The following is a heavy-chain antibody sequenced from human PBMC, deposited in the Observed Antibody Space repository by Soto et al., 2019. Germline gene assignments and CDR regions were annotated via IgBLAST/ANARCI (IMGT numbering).Heavy chain of an antibody. D-gene: IGHD3-3*01. Sequence: PGESLKISCQGSGYSFTSYWIGWVRQMPGKGLEWMGSIYPGDSDTRYSPSFQGQVSISADKSFRTAYLQWSSLRASDTAMYYCASRTTVFGVGYFDSWGQGTLVTVSS. CDR1: GYSFTSYW. J-gene: IGHJ4*02. CDR3: ASRTTVFGVGYFDS. CDR2: IYPGDSDT. V-gene: IGHV5-51*01.